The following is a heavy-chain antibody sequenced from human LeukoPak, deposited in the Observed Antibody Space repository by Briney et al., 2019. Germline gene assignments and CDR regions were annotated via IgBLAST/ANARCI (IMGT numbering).Heavy chain of an antibody. CDR3: ARGNYDILTGGAIYYYGMDV. CDR2: IIPIFGTA. D-gene: IGHD3-9*01. J-gene: IGHJ6*04. V-gene: IGHV1-69*13. Sequence: SVKVSCKASGGTFSSYAISWVRQAPGQGLEWMGGIIPIFGTANYAQKFQGRVTITADESTSTAYMELSSLRSEDTAVYYCARGNYDILTGGAIYYYGMDVWGKGTTVTVSS. CDR1: GGTFSSYA.